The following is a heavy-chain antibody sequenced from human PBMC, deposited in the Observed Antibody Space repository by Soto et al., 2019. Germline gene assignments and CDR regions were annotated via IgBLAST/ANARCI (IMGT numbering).Heavy chain of an antibody. J-gene: IGHJ6*04. CDR1: GFTFSTYW. CDR2: IKHDGSEK. D-gene: IGHD2-2*01. Sequence: PGGSLRLSCAVSGFTFSTYWMSWVRQAPGKGLEWVANIKHDGSEKYYVDSVKGRFTISRDNAKNSLYLQMNSLRAEDTAVYYCAREPNQKQYVYVGMDVWGKGTTVTVS. CDR3: AREPNQKQYVYVGMDV. V-gene: IGHV3-7*03.